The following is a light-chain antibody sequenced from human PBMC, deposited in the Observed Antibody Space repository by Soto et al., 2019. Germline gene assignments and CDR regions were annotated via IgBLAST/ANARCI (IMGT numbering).Light chain of an antibody. CDR3: QRCNSYPPT. Sequence: DIQMTQSPSTLSASVGDRVTITCRASQSISSWLAWYQQKPGKAPKVLIYKASNLQSGVPARFSGSGSGTDFTLTISSLQPDDCATYYCQRCNSYPPTFGQGTTVDIK. CDR1: QSISSW. J-gene: IGKJ1*01. V-gene: IGKV1-5*03. CDR2: KAS.